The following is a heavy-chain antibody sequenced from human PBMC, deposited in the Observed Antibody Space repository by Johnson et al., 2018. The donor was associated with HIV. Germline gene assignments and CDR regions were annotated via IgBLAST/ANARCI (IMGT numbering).Heavy chain of an antibody. Sequence: VQLVESGGGVARPGGSLRLSCAASGFNFDDYGMSWVRQAPGKGLVWVSRMNGDGSGTTYADSVKGRFTISRDNAKNTLYLQMNSLRVEDTAVYYCAREQELIGERAFDIWGQGTMVTVSS. CDR2: MNGDGSGT. J-gene: IGHJ3*02. V-gene: IGHV3-20*04. D-gene: IGHD6-13*01. CDR3: AREQELIGERAFDI. CDR1: GFNFDDYG.